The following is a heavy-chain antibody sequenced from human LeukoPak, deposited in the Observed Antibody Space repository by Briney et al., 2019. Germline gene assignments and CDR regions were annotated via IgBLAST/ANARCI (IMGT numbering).Heavy chain of an antibody. CDR1: GGSISSSSYY. D-gene: IGHD3-22*01. CDR3: ARSLYYDSSGYSLWGGFDH. CDR2: IYYSGST. J-gene: IGHJ4*02. Sequence: SETLSLTCTVSGGSISSSSYYWGWIRQPPGKGLEWIGSIYYSGSTYYNPSLKSRVTISVDTSKNQFSLKLSSVTAADTAVYYCARSLYYDSSGYSLWGGFDHWGQGTLVTVSS. V-gene: IGHV4-39*07.